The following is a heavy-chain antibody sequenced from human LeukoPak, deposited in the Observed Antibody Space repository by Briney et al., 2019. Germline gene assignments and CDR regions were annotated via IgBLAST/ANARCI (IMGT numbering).Heavy chain of an antibody. CDR1: GYTFSSFY. CDR3: AREIAFRAGLDAFDI. CDR2: INPSSGST. V-gene: IGHV1-46*01. Sequence: GASVKVSCKASGYTFSSFYMHWVRQAPGQGLEWMGIINPSSGSTSYAQKSQDRVTMTRDTSTSTVYMELSSLRSEDTAVYYCAREIAFRAGLDAFDIWGQGTMVTVSS. J-gene: IGHJ3*02.